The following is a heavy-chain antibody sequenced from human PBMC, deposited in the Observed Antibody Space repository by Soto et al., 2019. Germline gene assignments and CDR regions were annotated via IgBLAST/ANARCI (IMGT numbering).Heavy chain of an antibody. Sequence: GESLKISCKGSGYSFTSYWISWVRQMPGKGLEWMGRIDPSDSYTNYSPSFQGHVTISADKSISTAYLQWSSLKASDTAMYYCARYDRPGRRGSRSCVNWFESWGQGTLVTVSS. CDR2: IDPSDSYT. D-gene: IGHD3-3*01. V-gene: IGHV5-10-1*01. CDR3: ARYDRPGRRGSRSCVNWFES. J-gene: IGHJ5*01. CDR1: GYSFTSYW.